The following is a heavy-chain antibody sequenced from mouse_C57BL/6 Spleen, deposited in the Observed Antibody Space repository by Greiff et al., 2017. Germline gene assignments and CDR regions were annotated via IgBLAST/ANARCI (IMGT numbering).Heavy chain of an antibody. D-gene: IGHD1-1*01. V-gene: IGHV2-9-1*01. CDR1: GFSLTSYA. J-gene: IGHJ4*01. CDR2: IWTGGGT. Sequence: VMLVESGPGLVAPSQSLSITCTVSGFSLTSYAISWVRQPPGKGLEWLGVIWTGGGTNYNSALKSRLSISKDNSKSQVFLKMNSLQTDDTARYYCARNSHGSSYGGAMDYWGQGTSVTVSS. CDR3: ARNSHGSSYGGAMDY.